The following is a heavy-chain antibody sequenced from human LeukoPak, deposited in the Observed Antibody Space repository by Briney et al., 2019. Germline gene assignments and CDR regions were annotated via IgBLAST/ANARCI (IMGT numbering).Heavy chain of an antibody. V-gene: IGHV3-23*01. D-gene: IGHD2-15*01. CDR2: ISGSGGST. J-gene: IGHJ3*02. CDR3: AKDGYCSAGSCFSANDAFDI. CDR1: GFDFNTYS. Sequence: PGGSLRLSCAASGFDFNTYSMNWVRQAPGKGLEWVSAISGSGGSTYYADSVKGRFTISRDNSKNSLYLQMNSLRAEDTAVYYCAKDGYCSAGSCFSANDAFDIWGQGTMVTVSS.